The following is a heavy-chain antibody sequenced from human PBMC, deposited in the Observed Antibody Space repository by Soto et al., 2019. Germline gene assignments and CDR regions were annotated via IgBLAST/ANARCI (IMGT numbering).Heavy chain of an antibody. V-gene: IGHV1-69*08. D-gene: IGHD3-22*01. Sequence: QVQLVQSGAEVKKPGSSVKVSCKASGGTFSSYTISWVRQAPGQGLEWMGRIIPILGIANYAQKFQGRVTITADKSTSTAYMELSSLRSEDTAVYYCARDGSPGYDSSGYYYYWGQGTLVTVSS. CDR2: IIPILGIA. CDR1: GGTFSSYT. CDR3: ARDGSPGYDSSGYYYY. J-gene: IGHJ4*02.